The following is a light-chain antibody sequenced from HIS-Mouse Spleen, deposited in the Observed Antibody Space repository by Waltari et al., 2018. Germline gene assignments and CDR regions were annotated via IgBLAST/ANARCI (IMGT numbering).Light chain of an antibody. CDR3: MIWHSSASV. CDR2: YKSDSDK. Sequence: QAVLTQPSSLSASPGASASLTCTLRSGINVGTYRIYWYQQKPGSPPQYLLRYKSDSDKQQGSGVPSRFSGSNDASANAGILLISGLQSEDGADYYCMIWHSSASVFGGGTKLTVL. J-gene: IGLJ2*01. V-gene: IGLV5-45*02. CDR1: SGINVGTYR.